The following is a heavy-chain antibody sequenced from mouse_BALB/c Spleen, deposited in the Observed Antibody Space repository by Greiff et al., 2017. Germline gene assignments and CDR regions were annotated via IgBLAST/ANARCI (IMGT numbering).Heavy chain of an antibody. CDR1: GFTFSSYT. CDR2: ISSGGSYT. CDR3: TRALRDYFDY. Sequence: EVKLMESGGGLVKPGGSLKLSCAASGFTFSSYTMSWVRQTPEKRLEWVATISSGGSYTYYPDSVKGRFTISRDNAKNTLYLQMSSLKSEDTAMYYCTRALRDYFDYWGQGTTLTVSS. D-gene: IGHD1-1*01. V-gene: IGHV5-6-4*01. J-gene: IGHJ2*01.